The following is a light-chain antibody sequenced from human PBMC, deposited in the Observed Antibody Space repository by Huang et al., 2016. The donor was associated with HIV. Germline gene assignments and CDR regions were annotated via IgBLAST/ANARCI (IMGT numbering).Light chain of an antibody. CDR1: QGISTS. Sequence: DIQMTQSPPSLSASIGDTVTLSCRASQGISTSVAWFQQKPGKPPKSLIYGASTLQSGVPSKFSGRGSGTDFTLTISSLQPEDFAIYYCQQYKSYPITFGQGTRLEI. J-gene: IGKJ5*01. CDR3: QQYKSYPIT. V-gene: IGKV1-16*02. CDR2: GAS.